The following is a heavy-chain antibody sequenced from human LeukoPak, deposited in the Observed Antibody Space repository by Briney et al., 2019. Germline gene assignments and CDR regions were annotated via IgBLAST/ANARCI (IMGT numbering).Heavy chain of an antibody. J-gene: IGHJ6*03. CDR2: ISAYNGNT. Sequence: GASVKVSCKASGYTFTSYGISWVRQAPGRGLEWMGWISAYNGNTNYAQKLQGRVTMTTDTSTSTAYMELRSLRSDDTAVYYCARGKYYYDSSGSLPGYMDVWGKGTTVTVSS. V-gene: IGHV1-18*01. CDR3: ARGKYYYDSSGSLPGYMDV. D-gene: IGHD3-22*01. CDR1: GYTFTSYG.